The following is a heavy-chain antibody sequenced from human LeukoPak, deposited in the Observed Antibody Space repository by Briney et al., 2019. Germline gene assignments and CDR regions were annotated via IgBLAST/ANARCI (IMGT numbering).Heavy chain of an antibody. CDR2: IRSKANSYAT. CDR3: TRQKIAGYYYYYMDV. J-gene: IGHJ6*03. CDR1: GFTFSGSA. Sequence: TGGSLRLSCAASGFTFSGSAMHWVRQASGKGLEWVGRIRSKANSYATAYAASVKGRFTISRDDSKNTAYLQMNSLKTEDTAVYYCTRQKIAGYYYYYMDVWGKGTTVTISS. D-gene: IGHD2-21*01. V-gene: IGHV3-73*01.